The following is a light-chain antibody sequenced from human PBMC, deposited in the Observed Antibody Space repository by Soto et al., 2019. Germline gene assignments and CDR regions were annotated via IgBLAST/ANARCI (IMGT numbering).Light chain of an antibody. CDR1: ESVSTY. CDR3: QQYSDLPMT. Sequence: EIVLTQSPATLSLSPGERATLSCRATESVSTYLAWYQQKPGRAPRLLIYDASKRATGIPARFSGSGSGTGFTLTISSLEPEDFAVYFCQQYSDLPMTFGQGTRLEI. V-gene: IGKV3-11*01. J-gene: IGKJ5*01. CDR2: DAS.